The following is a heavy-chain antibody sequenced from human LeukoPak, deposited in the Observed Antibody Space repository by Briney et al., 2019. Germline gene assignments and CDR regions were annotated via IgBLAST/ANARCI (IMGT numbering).Heavy chain of an antibody. CDR1: GGSFSGYY. J-gene: IGHJ5*02. CDR2: INHSGST. D-gene: IGHD3-22*01. V-gene: IGHV4-34*01. CDR3: ARELFYDSRGFDP. Sequence: SETLSLTCAVYGGSFSGYYWSWIRQPPGKGLEWIGEINHSGSTNYNPSLKSRVTISVDTSKNQFSLKLSSVTAADTAVYYCARELFYDSRGFDPWSQGTLVTVSS.